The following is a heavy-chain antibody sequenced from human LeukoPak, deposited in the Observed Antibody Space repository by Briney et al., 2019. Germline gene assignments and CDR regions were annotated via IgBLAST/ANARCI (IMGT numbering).Heavy chain of an antibody. D-gene: IGHD3-3*01. CDR1: GFTFSDYY. CDR3: AREATISS. V-gene: IGHV3-11*01. J-gene: IGHJ4*02. CDR2: ISPSGSNT. Sequence: PGGSLRLSCAASGFTFSDYYMNWILQTPGKGLEWVSYISPSGSNTYYADSVKGRFTISRDNAKNSLYLQMNSLRAEDTAVYYCAREATISSWGQGTLVTVSS.